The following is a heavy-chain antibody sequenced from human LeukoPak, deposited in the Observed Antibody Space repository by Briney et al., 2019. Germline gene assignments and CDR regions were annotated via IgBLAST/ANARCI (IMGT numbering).Heavy chain of an antibody. Sequence: PSETLSLTCTVSGGSISPYYWSWIRQPPGKGLEWIGYINYSGSTNYNPSLKSRVSISVDTSKNQFSLKLSSVTAADTAFYYCAVRQQWLGVDYWGQGTLVTVSS. CDR1: GGSISPYY. D-gene: IGHD6-19*01. V-gene: IGHV4-59*08. CDR3: AVRQQWLGVDY. J-gene: IGHJ4*02. CDR2: INYSGST.